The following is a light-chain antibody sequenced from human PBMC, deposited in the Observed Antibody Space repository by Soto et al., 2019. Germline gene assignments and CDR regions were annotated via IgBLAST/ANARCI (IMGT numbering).Light chain of an antibody. CDR2: SNN. CDR1: RSNIGSNT. CDR3: TTWDDSLIGPI. Sequence: QLVLTQPPSASGTPGQRVTISCSGSRSNIGSNTVNWYQQLPGTAPKLLIYSNNHRPSGVPDRFSGSKSGTSASLAISGLQSEDEADYYCTTWDDSLIGPIFGGGTKLTVL. J-gene: IGLJ2*01. V-gene: IGLV1-44*01.